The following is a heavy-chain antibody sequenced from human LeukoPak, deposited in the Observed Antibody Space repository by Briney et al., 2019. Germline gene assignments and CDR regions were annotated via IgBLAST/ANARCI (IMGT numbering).Heavy chain of an antibody. CDR2: INPSGRDT. CDR1: GYTFTSYK. V-gene: IGHV1-46*01. CDR3: GREKIHVFDI. Sequence: GSVKASCKASGYTFTSYKMHWVRQAPGQGLEWMRIINPSGRDTAYAQKFQGRVTMTRDTSTSTVYMELSSLRSEDTAVYCCGREKIHVFDIWGQGTMVSVSS. J-gene: IGHJ3*02.